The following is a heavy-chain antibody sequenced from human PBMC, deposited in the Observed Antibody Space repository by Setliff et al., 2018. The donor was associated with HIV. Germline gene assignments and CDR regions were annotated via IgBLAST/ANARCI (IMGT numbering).Heavy chain of an antibody. CDR2: INQDGSEK. D-gene: IGHD1-1*01. CDR1: GFTFSNFW. V-gene: IGHV3-7*03. J-gene: IGHJ3*01. CDR3: AKDDGDGHNWGAFDV. Sequence: GGSLRLSCAAPGFTFSNFWMSWVRQAPGKVLEWVAHINQDGSEKNHVDSAKGRFTISRDNAKNSLYLEMNSLETDDTALYYCAKDDGDGHNWGAFDVWGQGAMVTVSS.